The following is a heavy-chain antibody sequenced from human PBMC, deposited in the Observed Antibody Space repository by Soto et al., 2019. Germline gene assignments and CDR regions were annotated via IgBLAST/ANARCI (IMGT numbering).Heavy chain of an antibody. D-gene: IGHD3-16*01. CDR3: TRDGGWGDFDI. CDR1: AFSFSNFW. V-gene: IGHV3-7*01. CDR2: IKDDGSEK. J-gene: IGHJ3*02. Sequence: EVQLAESGGGLVQPGGSLRLSCAASAFSFSNFWMAWVRQTPGKGPEWVATIKDDGSEKYYVDSLKGRFTVSRDNAENSLYLQMNSLRVEDTAIYYCTRDGGWGDFDIWGQGTMVIVSS.